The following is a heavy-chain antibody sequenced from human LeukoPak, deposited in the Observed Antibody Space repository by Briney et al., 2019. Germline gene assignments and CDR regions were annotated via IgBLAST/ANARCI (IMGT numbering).Heavy chain of an antibody. D-gene: IGHD3-22*01. CDR2: IKQDGSEK. CDR1: GFTFSSYW. V-gene: IGHV3-7*04. CDR3: ARGVNYYDSSGYYY. J-gene: IGHJ4*02. Sequence: PGGSLRLSCAASGFTFSSYWMSWVRQAPGKGLEWMANIKQDGSEKYYVDSVKGRFTISRDNAKNSLYLQMNSLRAEDTAVYYCARGVNYYDSSGYYYWGQGTLVTVSS.